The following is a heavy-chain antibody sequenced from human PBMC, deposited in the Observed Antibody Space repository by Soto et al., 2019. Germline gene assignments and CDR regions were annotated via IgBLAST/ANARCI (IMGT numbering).Heavy chain of an antibody. CDR2: INHSGST. D-gene: IGHD5-18*01. V-gene: IGHV4-34*01. CDR3: ARYTAMVNKRYYYMDV. CDR1: GVSFLGYY. Sequence: PSETLSLTCAFDGVSFLGYYCGWMLQPPGKGLEWIGEINHSGSTNYNPSLKSRVTISVDTSKNQFSLKLSSVTAADTAVYYCARYTAMVNKRYYYMDVWGKGTTVS. J-gene: IGHJ6*03.